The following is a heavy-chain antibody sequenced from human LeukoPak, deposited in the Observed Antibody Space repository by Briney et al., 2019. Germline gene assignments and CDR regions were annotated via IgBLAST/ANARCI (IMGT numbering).Heavy chain of an antibody. D-gene: IGHD4-17*01. CDR3: AKGQALTTVTTTGAY. CDR1: GFTFSSYW. CDR2: IRYDGSNK. V-gene: IGHV3-30*02. J-gene: IGHJ4*02. Sequence: PGGSLRLSCAASGFTFSSYWMSWVRQAPGKGLEWVAFIRYDGSNKYYADSVKGRFTISRDNSKNTLYLQMNSLRAEDTAVYYCAKGQALTTVTTTGAYWGQGTLVTVSS.